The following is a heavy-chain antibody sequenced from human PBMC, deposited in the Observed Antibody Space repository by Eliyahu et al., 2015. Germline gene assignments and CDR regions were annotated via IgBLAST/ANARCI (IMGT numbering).Heavy chain of an antibody. V-gene: IGHV3-74*01. Sequence: EVYLVESGGDLVQPGGSLRLSCXVSGSTFSTYWMHWVRQAPGKGLLWVSRVSPDGSFTSYADSVKGRFTISRDNARNTLSLQMTGLRADDTAVYYCARGFGGGSWGQGTLVTVSS. CDR1: GSTFSTYW. D-gene: IGHD3-16*01. CDR3: ARGFGGGS. J-gene: IGHJ5*02. CDR2: VSPDGSFT.